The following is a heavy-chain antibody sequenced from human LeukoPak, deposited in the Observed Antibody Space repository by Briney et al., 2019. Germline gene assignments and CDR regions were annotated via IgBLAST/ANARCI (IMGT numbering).Heavy chain of an antibody. CDR2: IRYDGSNK. Sequence: PGGSLRLSCAASGFTFSSYGMHWVRQAPGKGLEWVAFIRYDGSNKYYADSVKGRFTISRDNSKNTLYLQMNSLRAEDTAVYYCAKDWVGYYDSSGYSLFDYWGQGTLVTVSS. V-gene: IGHV3-30*02. CDR1: GFTFSSYG. CDR3: AKDWVGYYDSSGYSLFDY. J-gene: IGHJ4*02. D-gene: IGHD3-22*01.